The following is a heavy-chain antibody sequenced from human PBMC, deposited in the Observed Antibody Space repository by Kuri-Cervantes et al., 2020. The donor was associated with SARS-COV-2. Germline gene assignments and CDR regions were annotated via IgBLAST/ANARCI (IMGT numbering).Heavy chain of an antibody. CDR3: ARQMMSSITIFGVVITRNWFDP. J-gene: IGHJ5*02. CDR2: IYYSGST. V-gene: IGHV4-59*08. Sequence: SETLSLTCTVSGGSISSYYWSWIRQPPGKGLEWIGYIYYSGSTTYNPSLKSRVTISVDTSKNQFSLKLSSVAAADTAVYYCARQMMSSITIFGVVITRNWFDPWGQGTLVTVSS. D-gene: IGHD3-3*01. CDR1: GGSISSYY.